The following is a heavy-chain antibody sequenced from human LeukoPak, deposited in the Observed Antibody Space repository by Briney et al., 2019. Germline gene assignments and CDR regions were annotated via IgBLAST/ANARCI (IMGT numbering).Heavy chain of an antibody. CDR3: AKGTSSSCYSAPNY. Sequence: GGSLRLSCAASGFTFSSYAMNWVRQAPGTGLEWVSAICSNDNNTYYENSVKGRFTISRDNSKNTLSLQLNSLRDEDTAVYYCAKGTSSSCYSAPNYWGQGTLVTVSS. CDR1: GFTFSSYA. CDR2: ICSNDNNT. J-gene: IGHJ4*02. V-gene: IGHV3-23*01. D-gene: IGHD2-15*01.